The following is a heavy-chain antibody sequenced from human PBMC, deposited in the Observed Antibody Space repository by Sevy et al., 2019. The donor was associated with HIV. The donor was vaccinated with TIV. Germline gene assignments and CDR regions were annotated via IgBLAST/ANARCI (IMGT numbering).Heavy chain of an antibody. CDR2: ISRSGSTI. D-gene: IGHD3-22*01. CDR3: ARENTMIEYPGWFDP. CDR1: GFTFSDYN. V-gene: IGHV3-11*01. Sequence: GGSLRLSCAASGFTFSDYNMSWIRQAPGKGLEWVSYISRSGSTIKYADSVKGRFTISRDSAKNSQYLQINSLRAEDTAVYYCARENTMIEYPGWFDPWGQGTLVTVSS. J-gene: IGHJ5*02.